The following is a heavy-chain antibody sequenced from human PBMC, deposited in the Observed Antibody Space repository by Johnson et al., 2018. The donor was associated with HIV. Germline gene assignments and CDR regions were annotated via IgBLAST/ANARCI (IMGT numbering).Heavy chain of an antibody. V-gene: IGHV3-11*04. CDR1: GFTFSDYY. Sequence: QVQLVESGGGLVKPGGSLRLSCVASGFTFSDYYMSWIRQAPGKGLEWVSYISSSGTTIYSADSVQGRFTTSRDNAKNSLYLQMNSLRAEDTAVYYCARSKDCSVGTCPDAFDIWCQGTLVMVSS. D-gene: IGHD2-15*01. CDR3: ARSKDCSVGTCPDAFDI. J-gene: IGHJ3*02. CDR2: ISSSGTTI.